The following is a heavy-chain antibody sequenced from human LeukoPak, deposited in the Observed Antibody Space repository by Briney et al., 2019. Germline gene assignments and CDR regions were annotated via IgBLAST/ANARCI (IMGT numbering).Heavy chain of an antibody. J-gene: IGHJ4*02. CDR2: SYSGGGA. CDR1: GFIFDTYY. V-gene: IGHV3-66*01. D-gene: IGHD3-10*01. CDR3: TRAGQWTYGFQDS. Sequence: GGALRLSCAASGFIFDTYYMSWVRPAPAKGLEWVSFSYSGGGAYYAASVKGRFTISRDSSKDNLHPQMNSLRAEDTAVYYCTRAGQWTYGFQDSWGQGTLVIVSS.